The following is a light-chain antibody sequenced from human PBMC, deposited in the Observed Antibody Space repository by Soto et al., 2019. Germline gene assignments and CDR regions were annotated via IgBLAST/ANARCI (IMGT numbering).Light chain of an antibody. CDR2: WAS. V-gene: IGKV4-1*01. Sequence: DIVMTQSPDSLAVSLGERATINCKSGQSVLYSSNNKNYLAWYQQKPGQPPKLLIYWASTRESGVPDRFSGSGSGTDFTLTISILQAEDVAVYYCQQYYSTPRTFGQGTKVEIK. CDR3: QQYYSTPRT. CDR1: QSVLYSSNNKNY. J-gene: IGKJ1*01.